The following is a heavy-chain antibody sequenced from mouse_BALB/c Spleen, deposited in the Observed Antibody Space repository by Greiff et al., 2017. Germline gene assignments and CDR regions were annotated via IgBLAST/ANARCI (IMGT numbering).Heavy chain of an antibody. V-gene: IGHV5-15*02. CDR1: GFTFSDYG. CDR2: ISNLAYSI. CDR3: ARGDGSSDYYAMDY. J-gene: IGHJ4*01. Sequence: EVKVVESGGGLVQPGGSRKLSCAASGFTFSDYGMAWVRQAPGKGPEWVAFISNLAYSIYYADTVTGRFTISRENAKNTLYLEMSSLRSEDTAMYYCARGDGSSDYYAMDYWGQGTSVTVSS. D-gene: IGHD1-1*01.